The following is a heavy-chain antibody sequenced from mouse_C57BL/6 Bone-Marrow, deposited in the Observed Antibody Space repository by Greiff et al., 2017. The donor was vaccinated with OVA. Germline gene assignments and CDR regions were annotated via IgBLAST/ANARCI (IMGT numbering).Heavy chain of an antibody. CDR2: INPGSGGT. CDR1: GYAFTNYL. CDR3: ARCYDSSSPYAMDY. Sequence: QVHVKQSGAELVRPGTSVKVSCKASGYAFTNYLIEWVKQRPGQGLEWIGVINPGSGGTNYNEKFKGKATLTADKSSSTAYMQLSSLTSEDSAVYFCARCYDSSSPYAMDYWGQGTSVTVSS. D-gene: IGHD1-1*01. J-gene: IGHJ4*01. V-gene: IGHV1-54*01.